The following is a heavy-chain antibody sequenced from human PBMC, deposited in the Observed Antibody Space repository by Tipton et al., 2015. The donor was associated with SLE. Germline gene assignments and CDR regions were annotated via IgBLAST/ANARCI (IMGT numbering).Heavy chain of an antibody. Sequence: GLVKPSETLSLTCTVSGGSISSYYWSWIRQPPGKGLEWIGEINHSGSTKYNPSLKSRVTISVDTSKNQFSLKLSSVTAADTAVYYCARAFPSGYFQHWGQGTLVTV. V-gene: IGHV4-34*01. CDR3: ARAFPSGYFQH. CDR2: INHSGST. J-gene: IGHJ1*01. CDR1: GGSISSYY.